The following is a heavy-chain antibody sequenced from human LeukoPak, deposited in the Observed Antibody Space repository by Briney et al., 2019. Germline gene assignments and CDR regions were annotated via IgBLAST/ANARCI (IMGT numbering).Heavy chain of an antibody. J-gene: IGHJ4*02. V-gene: IGHV4-34*01. D-gene: IGHD1-26*01. CDR2: IHNSGTT. CDR3: AREVGATTGIDYFDY. CDR1: GGPFSGYF. Sequence: SETLSLTCAVSGGPFSGYFWSWIRQSSGKGLEWIGEIHNSGTTNYNPSLNSRVTISEDTSKNQFSLKLSSVTAADTAVYYCAREVGATTGIDYFDYWGQGTLVTVSS.